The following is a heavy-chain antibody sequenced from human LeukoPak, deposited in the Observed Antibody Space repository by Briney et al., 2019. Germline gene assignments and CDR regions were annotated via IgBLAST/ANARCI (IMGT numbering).Heavy chain of an antibody. D-gene: IGHD2-2*01. CDR2: ISSSSSYI. V-gene: IGHV3-21*01. CDR3: ARAPYCSSASCYGKYYFDY. CDR1: GFTFSSYA. J-gene: IGHJ4*02. Sequence: GGSLRLSCAASGFTFSSYAMSWVRQAPGKGLEWVSSISSSSSYIYYADSVKGRFTISRDNAKNSLYLQMNSLRAEDTAVYYCARAPYCSSASCYGKYYFDYWGQGTLVTVSP.